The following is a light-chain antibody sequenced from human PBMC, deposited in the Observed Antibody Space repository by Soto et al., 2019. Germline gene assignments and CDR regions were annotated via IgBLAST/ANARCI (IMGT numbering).Light chain of an antibody. CDR3: CSYVGGYSYV. CDR1: SSDVGAFNY. J-gene: IGLJ1*01. V-gene: IGLV2-11*01. CDR2: DVS. Sequence: QSVLTQPRSVSASPGQSVTISCTGTSSDVGAFNYVSWYQQHPGRAPKLMIYDVSKRPSGVPDRFSGSKSGNTASLTISGLQAEDEADYYCCSYVGGYSYVFGIGTKLTVL.